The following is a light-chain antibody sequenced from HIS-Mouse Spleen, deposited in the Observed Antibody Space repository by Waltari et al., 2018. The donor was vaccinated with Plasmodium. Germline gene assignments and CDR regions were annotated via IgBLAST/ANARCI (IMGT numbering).Light chain of an antibody. J-gene: IGLJ2*01. Sequence: SYVLTQPPSVSVAPGQTAMITCGGNNIGSKSVHWYQQKPGQAPVLVVYDDSDWPSGIPERFSGSNSGNTATLTSSRVEAGDEADYYCQVWDSSSDHSVFGGGTKL. CDR3: QVWDSSSDHSV. CDR2: DDS. V-gene: IGLV3-21*02. CDR1: NIGSKS.